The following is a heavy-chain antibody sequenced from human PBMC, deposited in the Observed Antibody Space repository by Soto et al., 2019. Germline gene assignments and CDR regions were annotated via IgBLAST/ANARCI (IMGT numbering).Heavy chain of an antibody. CDR2: ISPAGSSI. J-gene: IGHJ3*02. Sequence: EGQLVEFGGGLVKPGGSLRLSCAASGFSFSIYSYNWVRQAPGKGLEWLSYISPAGSSIYYADSVQGRFTISRDSARDSAYLQMNSLRAEETAVYYCATDRGGSGALDMWGQGTMVTVSS. D-gene: IGHD3-10*01. CDR3: ATDRGGSGALDM. CDR1: GFSFSIYS. V-gene: IGHV3-48*01.